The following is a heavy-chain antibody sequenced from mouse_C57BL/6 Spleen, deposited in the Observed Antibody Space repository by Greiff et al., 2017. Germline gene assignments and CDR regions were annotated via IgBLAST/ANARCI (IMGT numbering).Heavy chain of an antibody. V-gene: IGHV1-82*01. CDR3: ASPWYGSSHYYAMDY. D-gene: IGHD1-1*01. Sequence: QVQLKESGPELVKPGASVKISCKASGYAFSSSWMNWVKQRPGKGLEWIGRIYPGDGDTNYNGKFKGKATLTADKSSSTAYMQLSSLTSEDSAVYFCASPWYGSSHYYAMDYWGQGTSVTVSS. CDR1: GYAFSSSW. J-gene: IGHJ4*01. CDR2: IYPGDGDT.